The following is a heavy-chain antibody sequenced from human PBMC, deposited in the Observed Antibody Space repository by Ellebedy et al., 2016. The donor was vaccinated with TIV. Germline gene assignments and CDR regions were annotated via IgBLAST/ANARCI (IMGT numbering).Heavy chain of an antibody. V-gene: IGHV3-30*09. J-gene: IGHJ3*02. CDR3: ERGEEIGSLGDPFDI. Sequence: GESLKISCAASGFTFSSYAMHWVRQAPGKGLEWVAAITYDGSHKYYADSVKGRFAFSRDNSKNTLYLQMNSLRPEDTAVYYCERGEEIGSLGDPFDIWGQGTMVTLSS. D-gene: IGHD1-26*01. CDR1: GFTFSSYA. CDR2: ITYDGSHK.